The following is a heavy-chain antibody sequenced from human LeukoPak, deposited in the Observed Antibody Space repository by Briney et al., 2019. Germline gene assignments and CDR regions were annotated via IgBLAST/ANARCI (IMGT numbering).Heavy chain of an antibody. V-gene: IGHV4-4*07. Sequence: PSETLSLTCTVPGGSISSYYWSWIRQPAGKGLEWIGRIYTSGSTNYNPSLKSRVTMSVDTSKNQFSLKLSSVTAADTAVYYCARSGTTVTTPLFDYWGQGTLVTVSS. CDR3: ARSGTTVTTPLFDY. D-gene: IGHD4-11*01. J-gene: IGHJ4*02. CDR2: IYTSGST. CDR1: GGSISSYY.